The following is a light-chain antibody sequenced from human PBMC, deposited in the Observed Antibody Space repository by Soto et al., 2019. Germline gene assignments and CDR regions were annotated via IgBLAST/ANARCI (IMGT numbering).Light chain of an antibody. V-gene: IGLV1-44*01. CDR2: SNN. J-gene: IGLJ2*01. Sequence: VLTQPPSASXXPGQRVTISCSXSSSNIGSNTVNWYQQLPGTAPKLLIYSNNQRPSGVPDRFSGSKSGTSASLAISGLQSEDEADYYCAAWDDSLNGVVFGGGTKLTVL. CDR1: SSNIGSNT. CDR3: AAWDDSLNGVV.